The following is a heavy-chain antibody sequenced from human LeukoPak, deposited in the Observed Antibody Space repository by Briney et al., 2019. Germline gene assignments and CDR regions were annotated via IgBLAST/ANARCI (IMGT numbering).Heavy chain of an antibody. CDR2: ISSSNNYI. CDR1: GFTFSNYN. D-gene: IGHD1-26*01. Sequence: GGSLRLSCAASGFTFSNYNMNWVRQAPGKGLEWVSSISSSNNYIYYADSVKGRFTISRDNAKNSLYLQMNSLRAEDTAVYYCAKGGGSRNFDYWGQGTLVAVSS. J-gene: IGHJ4*02. CDR3: AKGGGSRNFDY. V-gene: IGHV3-21*04.